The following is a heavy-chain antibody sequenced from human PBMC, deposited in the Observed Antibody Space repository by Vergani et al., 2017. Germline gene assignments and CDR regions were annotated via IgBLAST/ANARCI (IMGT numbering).Heavy chain of an antibody. V-gene: IGHV3-9*01. CDR3: ATQSPRFMMDAFDI. D-gene: IGHD3-16*01. CDR2: ISWNSGSI. J-gene: IGHJ3*02. CDR1: GFTFDDYA. Sequence: EVQLVESGGGLVQPGRSLRLSCAASGFTFDDYAMHWVRQAPGKGLEWVSGISWNSGSIGYAASVKGRFTISSDNAKNSLYLQMNSLRAEDTALYYCATQSPRFMMDAFDIWGRGTMVTVSS.